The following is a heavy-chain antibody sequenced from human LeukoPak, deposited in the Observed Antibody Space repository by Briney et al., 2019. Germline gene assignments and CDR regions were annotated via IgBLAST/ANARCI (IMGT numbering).Heavy chain of an antibody. CDR1: GFKFDDYA. D-gene: IGHD2-2*01. V-gene: IGHV3-43*02. J-gene: IGHJ4*02. CDR3: AKDLGYSSSPDY. Sequence: GGSLRLSCAASGFKFDDYAMHWVRQAPGKGLEWVSLISADGTIYYGDFVKGRFAISRDNSKNYLYLQMNSLRTEDTALYYCAKDLGYSSSPDYWGQGTLVTVSS. CDR2: ISADGTI.